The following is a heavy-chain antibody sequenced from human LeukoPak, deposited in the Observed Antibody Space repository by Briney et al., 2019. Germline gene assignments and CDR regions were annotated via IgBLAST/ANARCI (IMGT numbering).Heavy chain of an antibody. D-gene: IGHD3-10*01. CDR3: ATRRGDY. J-gene: IGHJ4*02. CDR1: GFTFSSYW. V-gene: IGHV3-7*01. CDR2: IKEDGSEK. Sequence: GGSLRLSCAASGFTFSSYWMTWIRQAPGKGLEWVANIKEDGSEKFYVDSVRGRFTISRDNAKNSLYLEMNSLRAEDTAIYYCATRRGDYWGQGTLVTVSS.